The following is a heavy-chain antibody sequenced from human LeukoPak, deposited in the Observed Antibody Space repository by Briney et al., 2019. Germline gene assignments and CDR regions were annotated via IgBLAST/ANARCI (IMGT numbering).Heavy chain of an antibody. CDR1: GGSISSGNYY. CDR3: AGGYYYDSSGYPN. V-gene: IGHV4-61*09. CDR2: IYTSGST. J-gene: IGHJ4*02. Sequence: SQTLSLTCTVSGGSISSGNYYWSWIRQPAGKGLEWIGHIYTSGSTNYNPSLKSRVTISVDTSKNRFSLKLSSVTAADTAVYYCAGGYYYDSSGYPNWGQETLVTVSS. D-gene: IGHD3-22*01.